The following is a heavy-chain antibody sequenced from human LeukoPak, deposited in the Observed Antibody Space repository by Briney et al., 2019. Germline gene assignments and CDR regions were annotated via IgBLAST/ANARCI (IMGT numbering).Heavy chain of an antibody. CDR2: INPNSGGT. V-gene: IGHV1-2*02. Sequence: ASVKVSCKASGYTFTGYYMHWVRQAPGQGLEWMGWINPNSGGTNYAQKFQGRVTMTRDTSISTAYMELSRLRSDDTAVYYCARLKGGSGWINWFDPWGQGTLVTVSS. CDR3: ARLKGGSGWINWFDP. D-gene: IGHD6-19*01. CDR1: GYTFTGYY. J-gene: IGHJ5*02.